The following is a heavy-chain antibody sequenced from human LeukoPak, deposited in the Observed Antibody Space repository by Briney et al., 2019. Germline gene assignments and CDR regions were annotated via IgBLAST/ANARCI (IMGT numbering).Heavy chain of an antibody. CDR3: ARSGLATCHY. J-gene: IGHJ4*02. D-gene: IGHD3-10*01. CDR1: GCIFTDYA. Sequence: PGGSLRLSCQASGCIFTDYAMSWVRQAPGKGLEWVSSINNGGGGTFFSDSVKGRFTISRDDSRGLVYLQMNSLSAEDTAVYYCARSGLATCHYWGQGTLVTVSS. CDR2: INNGGGGT. V-gene: IGHV3-23*01.